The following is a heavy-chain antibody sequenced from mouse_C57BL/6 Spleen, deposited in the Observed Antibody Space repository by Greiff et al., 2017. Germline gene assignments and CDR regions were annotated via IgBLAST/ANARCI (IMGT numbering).Heavy chain of an antibody. CDR2: IRNKANGYTT. CDR1: GFTFTDYY. V-gene: IGHV7-3*01. CDR3: ARYRYYGSSLYYAMDY. D-gene: IGHD1-1*01. J-gene: IGHJ4*01. Sequence: EVKLMESGGGLVQPGGSLSLSCAASGFTFTDYYMSWVRQPPGKALEWLGFIRNKANGYTTEYSASVKGRFTISRDNSQSILYLQMNALRAEDSATYYCARYRYYGSSLYYAMDYWGQGTSVTVSS.